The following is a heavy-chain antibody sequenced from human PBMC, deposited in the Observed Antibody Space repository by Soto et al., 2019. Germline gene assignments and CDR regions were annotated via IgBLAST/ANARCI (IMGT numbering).Heavy chain of an antibody. Sequence: GGSLRLSCAASGFTLSNAWVSWVRQAPGKGLEWVGRIKNKMEGGTTDYAAPVKGRFTISRDDSKNMLYLQMNSLITDDTAVYYSAPSWNFDCRGQRSLVTVSS. CDR2: IKNKMEGGTT. D-gene: IGHD3-3*01. V-gene: IGHV3-15*01. J-gene: IGHJ4*02. CDR1: GFTLSNAW. CDR3: APSWNFDC.